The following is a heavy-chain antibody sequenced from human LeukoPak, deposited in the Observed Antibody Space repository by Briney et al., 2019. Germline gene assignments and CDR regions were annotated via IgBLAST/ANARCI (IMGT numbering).Heavy chain of an antibody. J-gene: IGHJ6*02. CDR1: GGTFSNYA. V-gene: IGHV1-69*04. CDR3: ASQFTPLSGMDV. CDR2: LIPLFGIT. Sequence: ASMKVSCKASGGTFSNYAFSWVQQAPGQGLEWVGRLIPLFGITNYAQKFEGRVTITADKSTSTAYMELSSLRSEDTAVYFCASQFTPLSGMDVWGQGTTVTVSS. D-gene: IGHD2-15*01.